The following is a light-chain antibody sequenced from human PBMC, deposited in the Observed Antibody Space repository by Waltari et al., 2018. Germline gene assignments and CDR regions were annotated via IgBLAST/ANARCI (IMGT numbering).Light chain of an antibody. CDR1: LGVLSN. V-gene: IGKV3-15*01. Sequence: VMTQSPGTLSVSPGESATLSCRASLGVLSNLAWYQHKPGQAPRHLLYGASTRATGTPARFSGSGSGTEFTLTISSLQSEDVALYYCQQYNNWYSFGQGTKLEIK. CDR2: GAS. J-gene: IGKJ2*03. CDR3: QQYNNWYS.